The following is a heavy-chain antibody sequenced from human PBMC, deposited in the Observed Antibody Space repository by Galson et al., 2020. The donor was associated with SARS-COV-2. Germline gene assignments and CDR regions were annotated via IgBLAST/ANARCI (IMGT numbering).Heavy chain of an antibody. CDR1: GFTFDDYA. D-gene: IGHD3-22*01. V-gene: IGHV3-9*01. J-gene: IGHJ3*02. CDR2: ISWNSGSI. CDR3: AKGCEVDYYDSSGSDDAFDI. Sequence: GGSLRLSCAASGFTFDDYAMHWVRQAPGKGLEWVSGISWNSGSIGYADSVKGRFTISRDNAKNSLYLQMNSLRAEDTALYYCAKGCEVDYYDSSGSDDAFDIWGQGTMVTVSS.